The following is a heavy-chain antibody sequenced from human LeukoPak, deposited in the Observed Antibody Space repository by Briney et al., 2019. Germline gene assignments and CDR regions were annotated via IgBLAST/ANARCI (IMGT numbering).Heavy chain of an antibody. D-gene: IGHD1-26*01. CDR2: INGDGSST. V-gene: IGHV3-74*01. CDR3: SGAYYHPTGD. Sequence: GGSLRLSCEASGFTFSRNWMHWVRQAPGKGLVWVSRINGDGSSTSYADSVKGRFTVSRDNAKNTLYLRMNSLRAEDTAVYYCSGAYYHPTGDWGQGTLVTVSS. CDR1: GFTFSRNW. J-gene: IGHJ4*02.